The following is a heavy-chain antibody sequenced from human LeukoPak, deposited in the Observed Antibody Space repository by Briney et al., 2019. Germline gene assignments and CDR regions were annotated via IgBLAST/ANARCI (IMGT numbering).Heavy chain of an antibody. Sequence: ASVKVSCKASGYTFTSYDINWVRQATGQGLEWMGWMNPNSGNTGYAQKFQGRVTITRNTSISTAYMELSSLRSEDTAVCYCARGPRYGGTPGVWFDPWGQGTLVTVSS. D-gene: IGHD4-23*01. V-gene: IGHV1-8*03. CDR2: MNPNSGNT. CDR3: ARGPRYGGTPGVWFDP. CDR1: GYTFTSYD. J-gene: IGHJ5*02.